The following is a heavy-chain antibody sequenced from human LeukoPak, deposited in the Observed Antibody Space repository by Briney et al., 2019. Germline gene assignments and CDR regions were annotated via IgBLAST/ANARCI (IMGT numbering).Heavy chain of an antibody. CDR2: MNPNSGNT. CDR1: GYTFTSYD. V-gene: IGHV1-8*01. CDR3: AREPDGSGNFDY. Sequence: ASVKISCKASGYTFTSYDINWVRQATGQGLEWMGWMNPNSGNTGYAQKFQGRVTMTRNTSISTADREMSSLRSEDTAVYYCAREPDGSGNFDYWGQGTLVTVSS. J-gene: IGHJ4*02. D-gene: IGHD3-10*01.